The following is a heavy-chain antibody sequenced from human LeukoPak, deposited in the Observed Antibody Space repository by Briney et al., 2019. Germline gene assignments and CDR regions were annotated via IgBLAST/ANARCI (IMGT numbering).Heavy chain of an antibody. CDR1: GGSINSIIYY. D-gene: IGHD3-9*01. V-gene: IGHV4-39*01. CDR3: ARRGDASGYYPEEFDY. CDR2: VYYSVTT. Sequence: SETLSLTCTVPGGSINSIIYYWGWIRQPPGKWLEWIGTVYYSVTTYYNPSLKSRLTIFVDTSKNQFSLHLNSVSAADTAFYYCARRGDASGYYPEEFDYWGQGTLVTVSS. J-gene: IGHJ4*02.